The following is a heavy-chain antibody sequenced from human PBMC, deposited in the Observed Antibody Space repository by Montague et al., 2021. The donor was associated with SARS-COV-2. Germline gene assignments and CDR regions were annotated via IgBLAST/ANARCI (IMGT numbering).Heavy chain of an antibody. D-gene: IGHD1-1*01. J-gene: IGHJ4*02. V-gene: IGHV4-4*07. CDR3: ARGAPGY. CDR2: IYASGGT. CDR1: GEPISGFF. Sequence: SETLSLTCSVSGEPISGFFWNWIRQPAGKGLEWIGRIYASGGTDYNPSLESRVTMSVDTSKNQFSLKVNSVTAADTAMYYCARGAPGYWGQGTLVTVSS.